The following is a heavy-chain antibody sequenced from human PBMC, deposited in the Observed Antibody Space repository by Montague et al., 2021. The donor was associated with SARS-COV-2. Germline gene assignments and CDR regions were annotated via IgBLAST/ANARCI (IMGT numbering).Heavy chain of an antibody. J-gene: IGHJ6*02. V-gene: IGHV4-61*09. CDR1: GDSMTSGSHF. CDR3: ARDRPESWRISPGLAGLFATVVHSASGMDV. CDR2: IQTSGTS. D-gene: IGHD3-22*01. Sequence: TLSLTCSVSGDSMTSGSHFWTWIRQPAGKGLGWIGHIQTSGTSNYSPSLRDRITLSIDTSRNQFSLELRSVTAADTAVYYCARDRPESWRISPGLAGLFATVVHSASGMDVWGRGTTVIVS.